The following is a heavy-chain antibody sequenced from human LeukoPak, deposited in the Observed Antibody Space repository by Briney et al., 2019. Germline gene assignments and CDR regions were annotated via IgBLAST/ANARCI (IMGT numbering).Heavy chain of an antibody. J-gene: IGHJ4*02. CDR2: ISAYNGNT. CDR3: ARDQSEQWLANFDY. D-gene: IGHD6-19*01. V-gene: IGHV1-18*01. Sequence: ASVKVSCKASGYTFTSYGISWVRQAPGQGLEWMGWISAYNGNTNYAQKLQGRVTITRDTSASTAYMELSSLRSEDTAVYYCARDQSEQWLANFDYWGQGTLVTVSS. CDR1: GYTFTSYG.